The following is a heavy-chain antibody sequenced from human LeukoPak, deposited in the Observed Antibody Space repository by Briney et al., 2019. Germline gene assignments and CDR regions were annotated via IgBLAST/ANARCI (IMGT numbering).Heavy chain of an antibody. CDR1: GFTFSSYS. D-gene: IGHD3-9*01. CDR2: ISSSSSTI. V-gene: IGHV3-48*04. J-gene: IGHJ4*02. Sequence: GGSLRLSCAASGFTFSSYSMNWVRQAPGKGLEWVSYISSSSSTIYYADSVKGRFTISRDNAKNSLYLQMNSLRAEDTAVYYCARDSVYYDILTGYYDYFDYWGQGTLVTASS. CDR3: ARDSVYYDILTGYYDYFDY.